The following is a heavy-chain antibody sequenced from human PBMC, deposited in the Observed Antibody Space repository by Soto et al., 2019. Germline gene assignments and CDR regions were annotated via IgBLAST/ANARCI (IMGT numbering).Heavy chain of an antibody. CDR3: ARYCSGGSCHNVVPDY. CDR2: INTYNGAT. CDR1: GYSLITYG. Sequence: QVQLVQSGAEVKNPGASVKVSCKASGYSLITYGITWVRQAPGQGLEWLGWINTYNGATKYAQRIQDRVTVTRDASTNTAYMELRSLRTDDTAVYYCARYCSGGSCHNVVPDYWGQGTLVNVYS. J-gene: IGHJ4*02. D-gene: IGHD2-15*01. V-gene: IGHV1-18*01.